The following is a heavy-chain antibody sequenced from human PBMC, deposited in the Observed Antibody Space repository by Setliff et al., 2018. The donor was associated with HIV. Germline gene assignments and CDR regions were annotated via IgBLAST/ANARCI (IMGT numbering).Heavy chain of an antibody. CDR2: INHSGST. Sequence: PSETLSLTCAVYGGSFSGYYWSWIRQPPGKGLEWIGEINHSGSTNYNPSLKSRVTISVDTSKNQSSLKLSSVTAADTAVYYCARRDRVSQQWGQGTLVTVSS. V-gene: IGHV4-34*01. CDR1: GGSFSGYY. J-gene: IGHJ4*02. D-gene: IGHD6-13*01. CDR3: ARRDRVSQQ.